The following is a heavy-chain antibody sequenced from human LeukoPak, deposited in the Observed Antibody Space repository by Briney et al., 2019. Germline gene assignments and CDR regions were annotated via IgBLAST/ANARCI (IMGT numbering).Heavy chain of an antibody. CDR3: AREGSATARPFVSNDY. CDR2: IHTSGNS. D-gene: IGHD6-6*01. J-gene: IGHJ4*02. Sequence: SETLSLTCTVSGGSISNYYWTWIRQPAGKGLEWIGRIHTSGNSDYNPSLKSRVTMSVDTSKNQFSLKLRSVTAADTAVYDCAREGSATARPFVSNDYWGQGTLVTVSS. V-gene: IGHV4-4*07. CDR1: GGSISNYY.